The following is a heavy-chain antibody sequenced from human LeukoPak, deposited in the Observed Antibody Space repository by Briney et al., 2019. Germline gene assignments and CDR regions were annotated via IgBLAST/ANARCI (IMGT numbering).Heavy chain of an antibody. CDR1: GFSLSTSGVG. V-gene: IGHV2-5*02. Sequence: GSGPTLGKPTQTLTLTCTFSGFSLSTSGVGVGWIRQPPGKALEWLALIYWDDDKRYSPSLKSRLTITKDTSKNQVVLTMTNMDPVDTATYYCAHRSADAPDVYFDYWGQGTLVTVSS. CDR3: AHRSADAPDVYFDY. D-gene: IGHD5-24*01. CDR2: IYWDDDK. J-gene: IGHJ4*02.